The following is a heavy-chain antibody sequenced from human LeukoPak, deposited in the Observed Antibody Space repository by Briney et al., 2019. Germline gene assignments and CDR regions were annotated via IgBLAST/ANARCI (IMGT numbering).Heavy chain of an antibody. CDR1: GFTFSSYA. J-gene: IGHJ4*02. V-gene: IGHV3-30*18. CDR2: ISYDGSNK. CDR3: AKQTQRPDY. Sequence: GGSLRLSCAASGFTFSSYAMSWVRQAPGKGLEWVAVISYDGSNKYYADSVKGRFTISRDNSKNTLYLQMNSLRAEDTAVYYCAKQTQRPDYWGQGTLVTVSS.